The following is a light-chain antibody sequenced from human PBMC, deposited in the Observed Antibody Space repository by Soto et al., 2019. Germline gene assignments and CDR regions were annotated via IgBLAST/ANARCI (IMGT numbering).Light chain of an antibody. J-gene: IGKJ1*01. CDR3: QQYGSSPQT. CDR1: QSVSSSY. Sequence: EIVLTQSPGTLSLSPGERATLSCRASQSVSSSYLAWYQQKPGQAPRLLIYGASSRATGIPDRFSGSWSGTDFTVTISRLEPEDCGVYYCQQYGSSPQTFGQGTKVEVK. V-gene: IGKV3-20*01. CDR2: GAS.